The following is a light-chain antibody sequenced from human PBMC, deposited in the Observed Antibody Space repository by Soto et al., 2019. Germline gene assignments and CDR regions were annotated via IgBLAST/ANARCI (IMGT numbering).Light chain of an antibody. CDR1: SSNIGSNA. Sequence: QSVLTQPPSVSAAPGQRVTISCSGSSSNIGSNAVSWYQHLPGTAPKYVIYGNDKRPSGIPDRFSGSRSGTSATLGITGLQTGDEADYYCGTWDSSLSAWVFGGGTKVTVL. CDR3: GTWDSSLSAWV. V-gene: IGLV1-51*01. J-gene: IGLJ3*02. CDR2: GND.